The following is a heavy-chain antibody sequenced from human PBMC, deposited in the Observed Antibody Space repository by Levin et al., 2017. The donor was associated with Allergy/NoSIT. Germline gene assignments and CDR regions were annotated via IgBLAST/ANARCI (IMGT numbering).Heavy chain of an antibody. D-gene: IGHD3-9*01. CDR3: ASGYYKAAGPFDY. J-gene: IGHJ4*02. CDR1: GFTFTSYW. Sequence: SCAASGFTFTSYWMNWVRQAPGKGLEWVANIKKDGSETFYADAVKGRFTISRDNAKESLFLELASLRVEDTAIYYCASGYYKAAGPFDYWGQGTLVTVSS. V-gene: IGHV3-7*01. CDR2: IKKDGSET.